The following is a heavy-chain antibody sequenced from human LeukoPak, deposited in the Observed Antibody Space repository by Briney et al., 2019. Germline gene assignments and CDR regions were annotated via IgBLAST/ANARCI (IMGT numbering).Heavy chain of an antibody. CDR1: GFTFSSYA. V-gene: IGHV3-23*01. Sequence: PGGSLRLSYAASGFTFSSYAMSWVRQAPGKWLEWVSSIGRSRAGTYYADSVKGRFTISTDNSKNTLYLQMNSLKTEDTAVYYCTTGELYSGYDLTNFDYWGQGTLVTVSS. D-gene: IGHD5-12*01. CDR3: TTGELYSGYDLTNFDY. J-gene: IGHJ4*02. CDR2: IGRSRAGT.